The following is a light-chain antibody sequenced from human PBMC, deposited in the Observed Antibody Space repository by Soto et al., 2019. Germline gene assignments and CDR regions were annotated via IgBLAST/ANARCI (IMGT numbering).Light chain of an antibody. Sequence: GYRVTITCRASQDIRNYLGWYQQKPGKAPKRLIYAASSLQSGVPSRFSGSASGTEFTLTISGLQPEDSATYYCLQHNSYPLTFGGGTKVDI. CDR2: AAS. V-gene: IGKV1-17*01. J-gene: IGKJ4*01. CDR1: QDIRNY. CDR3: LQHNSYPLT.